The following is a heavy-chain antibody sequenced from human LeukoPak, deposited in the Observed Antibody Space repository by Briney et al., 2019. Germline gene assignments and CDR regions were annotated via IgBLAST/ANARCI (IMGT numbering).Heavy chain of an antibody. D-gene: IGHD3-9*01. CDR3: AKDRTFDWLPNDY. CDR2: ISSSSSYI. J-gene: IGHJ4*02. V-gene: IGHV3-21*01. Sequence: PGGSLRLSCAASGFTFSSYSMNWVHQAPGKGLEWVSSISSSSSYIYYADSVKGRFTISRDNAKNSLYLQMNSLRAEVTAVYYCAKDRTFDWLPNDYWGQGTLVTVSS. CDR1: GFTFSSYS.